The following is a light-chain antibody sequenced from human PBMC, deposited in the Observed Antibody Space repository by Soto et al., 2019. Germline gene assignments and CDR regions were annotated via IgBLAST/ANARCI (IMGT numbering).Light chain of an antibody. CDR3: LQDYNYPIT. V-gene: IGKV1-6*01. J-gene: IGKJ5*01. CDR1: QGIRND. CDR2: ATY. Sequence: AIQVTQSPSSLSASVGDRVTITRRASQGIRNDLGWYQQKPGKAPKLLIYATYILQSGVPSRFSGSGSGTDFTLTISSLQSDDFATYYCLQDYNYPITFGQGTRLEIK.